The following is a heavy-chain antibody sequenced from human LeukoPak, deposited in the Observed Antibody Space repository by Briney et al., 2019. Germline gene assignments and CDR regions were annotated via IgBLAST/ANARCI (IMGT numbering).Heavy chain of an antibody. J-gene: IGHJ5*02. CDR2: ISWKSDSM. D-gene: IGHD6-19*01. CDR3: AREIAVADVDNWFDP. Sequence: PGRSLRLSCEASGFIFDDYAMHWVRQVPGKGLEWVSGISWKSDSMRYADSVKGRFTVSRDNSKNTLYLQMNSLRAEDTAVYYCAREIAVADVDNWFDPWGQGTLVTVSS. CDR1: GFIFDDYA. V-gene: IGHV3-9*01.